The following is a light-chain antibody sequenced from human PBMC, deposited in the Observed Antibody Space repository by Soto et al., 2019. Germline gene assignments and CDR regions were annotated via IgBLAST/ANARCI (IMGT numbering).Light chain of an antibody. CDR3: HTWGTGPYVV. J-gene: IGLJ2*01. Sequence: QLVLTQSPSASASLGASVKLTCTLSSGHSSYAIAWHQQQPEKGPRYLMKLNSDGSHSTGDGIPDRFSGSSSGAERYLTISSLQSEDEDDYYCHTWGTGPYVVFGGGTKLTVL. V-gene: IGLV4-69*01. CDR1: SGHSSYA. CDR2: LNSDGSH.